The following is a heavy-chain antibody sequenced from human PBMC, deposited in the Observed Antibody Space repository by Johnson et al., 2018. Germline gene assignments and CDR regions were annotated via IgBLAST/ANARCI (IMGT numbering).Heavy chain of an antibody. CDR2: ITGSGIPK. D-gene: IGHD5-12*01. CDR3: AKDPPPGNIGARPRFFDY. Sequence: EVQLVETGGGLVHRGGSLRLSCVASGFSFSSHAMNWVRQSPERGLEWVAYITGSGIPKYYADAVKGRFTISRDNDKDSLFLHMNSLSDEDTAVYFCAKDPPPGNIGARPRFFDYGGQGTRVTVSS. CDR1: GFSFSSHA. V-gene: IGHV3-48*02. J-gene: IGHJ4*02.